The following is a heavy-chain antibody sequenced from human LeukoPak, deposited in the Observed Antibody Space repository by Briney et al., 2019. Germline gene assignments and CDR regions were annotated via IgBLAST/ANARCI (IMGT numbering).Heavy chain of an antibody. Sequence: PGGSLRLSCAASGFPDSINYMNWVRQAPGKGLQWVSVLNSAGNAYYADSVKGRFTISRDNSKNMLYLQMNSLRAEDTTVYYFARSREGTMSLRHFDLWGRGTLVTVSS. CDR1: GFPDSINY. V-gene: IGHV3-53*01. D-gene: IGHD5/OR15-5a*01. J-gene: IGHJ2*01. CDR3: ARSREGTMSLRHFDL. CDR2: LNSAGNA.